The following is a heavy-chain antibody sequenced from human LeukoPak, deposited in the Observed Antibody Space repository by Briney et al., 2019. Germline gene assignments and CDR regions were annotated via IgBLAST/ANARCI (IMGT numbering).Heavy chain of an antibody. CDR2: IIPILGIA. Sequence: GASVKVSCKASGGTFSSYAISWVRQAPGQGLEWMGRIIPILGIANYAQKFQGRVTITADKSTSTAYMELSSLRSEDTAVYYCARDLTDSRLGDWGQGTLVTVSS. V-gene: IGHV1-69*04. CDR1: GGTFSSYA. J-gene: IGHJ4*02. D-gene: IGHD5-18*01. CDR3: ARDLTDSRLGD.